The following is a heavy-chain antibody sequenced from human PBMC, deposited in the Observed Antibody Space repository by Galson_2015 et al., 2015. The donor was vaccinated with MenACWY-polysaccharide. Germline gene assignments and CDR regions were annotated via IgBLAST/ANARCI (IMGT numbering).Heavy chain of an antibody. D-gene: IGHD5-12*01. V-gene: IGHV4-4*07. J-gene: IGHJ4*02. CDR1: RGSISSYY. CDR2: ISTSGST. CDR3: ARVGYSGYDSRFEH. Sequence: ETLSLTCTVSRGSISSYYWSWIRQPAGKGLEWIGHISTSGSTVHNPSLKSRVTLSLDMSNNQLSLKLTSVTAADTAVYYCARVGYSGYDSRFEHWGQGTLVAVSS.